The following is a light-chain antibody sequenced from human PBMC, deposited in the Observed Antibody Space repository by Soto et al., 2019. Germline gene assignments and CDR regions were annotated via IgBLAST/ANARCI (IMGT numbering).Light chain of an antibody. Sequence: DIQMTQSPSSLSASVGDRVTITCRASQSITSYLNWYQQKPGKAPNLLIYTTSGLQSGVPFRFSGGGSGTDFTLTISSLQPEDFATYYCQQTYSTPPTFGQGTKVEIK. J-gene: IGKJ1*01. CDR3: QQTYSTPPT. CDR2: TTS. CDR1: QSITSY. V-gene: IGKV1-39*01.